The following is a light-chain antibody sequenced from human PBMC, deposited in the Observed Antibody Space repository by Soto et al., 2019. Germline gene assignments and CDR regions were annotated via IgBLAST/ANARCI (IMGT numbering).Light chain of an antibody. Sequence: QSVLTKPPSASGSPGQPVTISCTGTSSDVGGYDYVSWYQQYPGKAPKLLIYEVSTRPSGVPDRFSGSKTGNTASLTVSGLQADDAADYYCTSYTGDHNSLFGTGTKVTVL. CDR1: SSDVGGYDY. CDR2: EVS. V-gene: IGLV2-8*01. J-gene: IGLJ1*01. CDR3: TSYTGDHNSL.